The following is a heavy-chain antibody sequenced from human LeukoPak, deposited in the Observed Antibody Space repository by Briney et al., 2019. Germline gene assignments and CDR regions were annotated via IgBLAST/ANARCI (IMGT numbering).Heavy chain of an antibody. CDR3: ARPERGYCSSTSCYALGYFQH. CDR1: GFTFSSYW. CDR2: IKQDGSEE. V-gene: IGHV3-7*03. D-gene: IGHD2-2*01. Sequence: GGSLRLSCAASGFTFSSYWMSWVRQAPGKGLEWVANIKQDGSEEYYVDSVKGRFTISRDNAKNSLYLQMNSLRAEDTAAYYCARPERGYCSSTSCYALGYFQHWGQGTLVTVSS. J-gene: IGHJ1*01.